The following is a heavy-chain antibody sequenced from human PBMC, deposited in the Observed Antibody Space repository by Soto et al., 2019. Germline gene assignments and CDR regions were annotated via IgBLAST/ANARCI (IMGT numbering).Heavy chain of an antibody. CDR1: GGTFSSYA. V-gene: IGHV1-69*13. Sequence: GASVKVSCKASGGTFSSYAISWVRQAPGQGLEWMGGIIPIFGTANYAQKFQGGVTITADESTSTAYMELSSLRSEDTAVYYCAKNRSPGGSGPNYFDYWGQGTLVTVSS. D-gene: IGHD6-19*01. CDR3: AKNRSPGGSGPNYFDY. J-gene: IGHJ4*01. CDR2: IIPIFGTA.